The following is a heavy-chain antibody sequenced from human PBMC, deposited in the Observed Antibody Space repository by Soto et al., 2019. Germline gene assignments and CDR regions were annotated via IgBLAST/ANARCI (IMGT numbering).Heavy chain of an antibody. CDR3: ARGGRSVRSSGHGY. V-gene: IGHV4-31*03. Sequence: SETLCLTCTVSGGSISGGGCCWSWIRQHPGKGLEWIGYIYYSGSTYYNPSLKSRVTISVDTSKNQFSLILSSVTAADTAVYYCARGGRSVRSSGHGYWGQGTLVTLSS. CDR1: GGSISGGGCC. J-gene: IGHJ4*02. CDR2: IYYSGST. D-gene: IGHD6-19*01.